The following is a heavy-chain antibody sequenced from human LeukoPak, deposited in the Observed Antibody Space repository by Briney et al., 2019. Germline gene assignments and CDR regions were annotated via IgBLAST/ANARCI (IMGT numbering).Heavy chain of an antibody. CDR1: GYTFTGYY. Sequence: GASATVSCKASGYTFTGYYLHWVRQAPGQGLEWMGWINPNSGGSNYAQKFQGRVTMTRDTSISTAYMELSSLRSDDTAVYYCARDTADHYNWLDPWGQGTLVTVSS. D-gene: IGHD5-18*01. V-gene: IGHV1-2*02. CDR2: INPNSGGS. J-gene: IGHJ5*02. CDR3: ARDTADHYNWLDP.